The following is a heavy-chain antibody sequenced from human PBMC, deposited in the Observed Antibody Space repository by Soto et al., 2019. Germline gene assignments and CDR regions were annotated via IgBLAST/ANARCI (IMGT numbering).Heavy chain of an antibody. CDR2: ISSSSSYI. J-gene: IGHJ4*02. CDR3: ARLLTTSFDY. D-gene: IGHD3-10*01. V-gene: IGHV3-21*01. Sequence: EVQLVESGGGLVKPGGSLRLSCAASGFTFSSYSMNWVRQAPGKGLEWVSSISSSSSYIYYADSVKGRFTISRDNAKNALYLQMNGRRAEDTAVYYCARLLTTSFDYWGQGTLVTVSS. CDR1: GFTFSSYS.